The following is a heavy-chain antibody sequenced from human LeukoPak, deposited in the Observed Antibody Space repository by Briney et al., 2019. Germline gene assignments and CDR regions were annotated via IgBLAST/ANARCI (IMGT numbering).Heavy chain of an antibody. CDR2: IIPIFGIA. CDR1: GGTFSSYA. J-gene: IGHJ6*02. CDR3: ARAIVVVPAARDAMVDYYYYGMDV. D-gene: IGHD2-2*01. Sequence: GASVKVSCKASGGTFSSYAISWVRQAPGQGLEWMGRIIPIFGIANYAQKFQGRVTITADKSTSTAHMELSSLRSEDTAVYYCARAIVVVPAARDAMVDYYYYGMDVWGQGTTVTVSS. V-gene: IGHV1-69*04.